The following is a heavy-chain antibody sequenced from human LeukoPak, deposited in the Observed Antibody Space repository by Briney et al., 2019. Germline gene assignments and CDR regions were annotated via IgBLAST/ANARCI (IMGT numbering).Heavy chain of an antibody. CDR3: TRASFGGNPYFDY. CDR1: GFTFNIYD. Sequence: PGGSLRLSCAASGFTFNIYDMNWVRHAPGKGLEWVSSIRSSNYIFNADSVRGRFTISRDNAENSLYLQMNSLRAEDTAVYYCTRASFGGNPYFDYWGQGTLVTVSS. J-gene: IGHJ4*02. CDR2: IRSSNYI. D-gene: IGHD4-23*01. V-gene: IGHV3-69-1*02.